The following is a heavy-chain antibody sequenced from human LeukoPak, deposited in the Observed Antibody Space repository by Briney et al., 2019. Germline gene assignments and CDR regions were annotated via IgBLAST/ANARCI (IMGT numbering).Heavy chain of an antibody. CDR1: GGSISTYY. CDR2: IYYIGST. CDR3: ARDLYRIVVVPHYFDY. J-gene: IGHJ4*02. Sequence: SETLSLTCTVSGGSISTYYWSWIRQPPGKGLEWIGYIYYIGSTYYNPSLKSRVTISVDTSKNQFSLKLSSVTAADSAVYYCARDLYRIVVVPHYFDYWGQGTLVTVSS. V-gene: IGHV4-59*01. D-gene: IGHD3-22*01.